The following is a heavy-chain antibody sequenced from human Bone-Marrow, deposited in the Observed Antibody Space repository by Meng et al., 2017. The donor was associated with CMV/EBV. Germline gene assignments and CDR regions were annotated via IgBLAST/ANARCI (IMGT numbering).Heavy chain of an antibody. J-gene: IGHJ4*02. D-gene: IGHD6-6*01. V-gene: IGHV3-30*02. CDR1: GFTFSSYW. CDR2: IRSDGSDK. CDR3: AKGSALGIPPRRGSYYIAS. Sequence: GESLKISCAASGFTFSSYWMSWVRQAPGRGLEWVAFIRSDGSDKQYVDSVRGRFTISRDNSRSTLYLQMNSLSAEDTALFYCAKGSALGIPPRRGSYYIASWGPGTLVTVSS.